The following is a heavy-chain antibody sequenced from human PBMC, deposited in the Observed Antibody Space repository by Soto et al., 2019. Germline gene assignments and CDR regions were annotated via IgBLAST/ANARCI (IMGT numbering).Heavy chain of an antibody. J-gene: IGHJ4*02. CDR1: GSSISSGAYY. V-gene: IGHV4-30-4*01. CDR3: ARGRRAYGGNPYFDS. Sequence: QVHLQESGPGLVKPSQTLSLPCTVSGSSISSGAYYWRWLRQSPGEALEWMGYIYYSGGTSYSPSLESRLTLSVDTSRNQFSRKWSSVTAADTSVYYCARGRRAYGGNPYFDSWGQGPQVTVSS. D-gene: IGHD4-17*01. CDR2: IYYSGGT.